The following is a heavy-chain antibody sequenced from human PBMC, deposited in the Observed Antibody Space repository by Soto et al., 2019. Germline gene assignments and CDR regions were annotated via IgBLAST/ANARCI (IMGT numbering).Heavy chain of an antibody. CDR2: ISSSGSTI. CDR1: VFAFSSYE. J-gene: IGHJ4*02. D-gene: IGHD3-3*01. CDR3: ARDKRVTIFGVVIPYYFDY. Sequence: SLRLSCSASVFAFSSYEMNWFRQAPGKGLEWVSYISSSGSTIYYADSVKGRFTISRDNAKNSLYLQMNSLRAEDTAVYYCARDKRVTIFGVVIPYYFDYWGQGTLVTVSS. V-gene: IGHV3-48*03.